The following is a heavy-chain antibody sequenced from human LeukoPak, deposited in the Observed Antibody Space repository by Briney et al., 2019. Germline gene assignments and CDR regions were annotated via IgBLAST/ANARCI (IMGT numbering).Heavy chain of an antibody. D-gene: IGHD6-19*01. Sequence: PGGSLRLSCAASGFTFSSYAMHWVRQAPGKGLEWVAVISYDGSNKYYADSVKGRFTISRDNSKNTLYLQMNSLRAEDTAVYYCAKGGKWLVRFFDYWGQGTLVTVSS. CDR2: ISYDGSNK. CDR1: GFTFSSYA. J-gene: IGHJ4*02. V-gene: IGHV3-30*01. CDR3: AKGGKWLVRFFDY.